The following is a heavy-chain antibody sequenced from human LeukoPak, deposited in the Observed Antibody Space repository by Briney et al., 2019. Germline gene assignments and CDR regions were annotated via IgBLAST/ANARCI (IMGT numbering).Heavy chain of an antibody. CDR1: GYTFTSYD. Sequence: GASVKVSCKASGYTFTSYDINWVRQATGQGLEWMGWMNPNSGNTGYAQKFQGRVTMTRNTSISTAYMELSSLRSEDTAVYYCARGRIEQQLVIYYYYYMDVWGKGTTVTISS. V-gene: IGHV1-8*01. D-gene: IGHD6-13*01. CDR3: ARGRIEQQLVIYYYYYMDV. J-gene: IGHJ6*03. CDR2: MNPNSGNT.